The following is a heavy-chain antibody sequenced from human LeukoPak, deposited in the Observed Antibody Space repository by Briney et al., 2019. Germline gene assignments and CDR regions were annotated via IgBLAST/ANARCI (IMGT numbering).Heavy chain of an antibody. CDR2: ISGDSGNT. V-gene: IGHV1-18*01. Sequence: ASVKVSCKASNYIFSNYGVSWVRQAPGQGLEWMGWISGDSGNTNSAQKFQGRLSLTTDTFTRTVYMELRSLRSDDTAVYYCARVHGYSYGYYYYMDVWGKGTTVTVSS. CDR1: NYIFSNYG. J-gene: IGHJ6*03. D-gene: IGHD5-18*01. CDR3: ARVHGYSYGYYYYMDV.